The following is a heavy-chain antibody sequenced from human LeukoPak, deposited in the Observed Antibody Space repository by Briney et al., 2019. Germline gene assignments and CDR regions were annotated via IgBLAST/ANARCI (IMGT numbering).Heavy chain of an antibody. V-gene: IGHV3-30*04. D-gene: IGHD3-22*01. CDR1: GYTFTSYY. CDR3: ARDRAWTYYYDSSEGDKHDAFDI. J-gene: IGHJ3*02. CDR2: ISYDGSNK. Sequence: SCKASGYTFTSYYMHWVRQAPGKGLEWVAVISYDGSNKYYADSVKGRFTISRDNSKNTLYLQMNSLRAEDTAVYYCARDRAWTYYYDSSEGDKHDAFDIWGQGTMVTVSS.